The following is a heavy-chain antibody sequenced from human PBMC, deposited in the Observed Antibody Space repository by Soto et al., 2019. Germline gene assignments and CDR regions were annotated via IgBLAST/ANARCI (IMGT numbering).Heavy chain of an antibody. V-gene: IGHV3-21*01. D-gene: IGHD6-13*01. Sequence: GGSLRLSCAASGFTFSSYSMNWVRQAPGKGLEWVSSISSSSSYIYYADSVKGRFTISRDNAKNSLYLQMNSLRAEDTAVYYCARDNKNGWYSSSWYELYYYGMDVWGQGTTVTVSS. CDR1: GFTFSSYS. CDR3: ARDNKNGWYSSSWYELYYYGMDV. J-gene: IGHJ6*02. CDR2: ISSSSSYI.